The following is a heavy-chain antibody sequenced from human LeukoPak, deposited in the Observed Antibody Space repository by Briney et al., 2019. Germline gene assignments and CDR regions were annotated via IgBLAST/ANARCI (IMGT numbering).Heavy chain of an antibody. CDR3: ARAPLTPGIYDDAYYYYYGMDV. V-gene: IGHV1-69*04. CDR1: GGTFSSYA. D-gene: IGHD3-3*01. Sequence: SVKVSCKASGGTFSSYAISWVRQAPGQGLEWMGRIIPILGIANYAQKFQGRVTITADKSTSTAYMELSSLRSEDTAVYYCARAPLTPGIYDDAYYYYYGMDVWGQGTTVTVSS. J-gene: IGHJ6*02. CDR2: IIPILGIA.